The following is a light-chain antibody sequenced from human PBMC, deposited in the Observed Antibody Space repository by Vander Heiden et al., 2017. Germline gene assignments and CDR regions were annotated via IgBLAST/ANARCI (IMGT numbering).Light chain of an antibody. CDR3: QQSYSMPYT. J-gene: IGKJ2*01. CDR2: AAS. CDR1: QTTNNY. Sequence: DIQMTQFPSSLSASPRDSVTIACRAIQTTNNYLNWYQQKPGKAPNLLIYAASSLQSEVPSRFSSSGSGTDFSLTISSLQREDFATYYCQQSYSMPYTFGQGTKLEIK. V-gene: IGKV1-39*01.